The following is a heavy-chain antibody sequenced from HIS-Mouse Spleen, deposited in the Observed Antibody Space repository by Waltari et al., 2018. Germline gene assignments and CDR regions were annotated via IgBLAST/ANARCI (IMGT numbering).Heavy chain of an antibody. CDR3: ARDRSSSYFDY. V-gene: IGHV3-21*01. J-gene: IGHJ4*02. CDR1: GFTFSSYS. CDR2: ISSSSSYI. D-gene: IGHD6-6*01. Sequence: EVQLVESGGGLVKPGGSLRLSCAASGFTFSSYSLNWVRQAPGKGLEWVSSISSSSSYIYYADSVKGRFTISRDNAKNSLYLQMNSLRAEDTAVYYCARDRSSSYFDYWGQGTLVTVSS.